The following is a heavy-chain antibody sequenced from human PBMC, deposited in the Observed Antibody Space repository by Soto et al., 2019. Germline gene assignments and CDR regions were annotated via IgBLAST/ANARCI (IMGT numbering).Heavy chain of an antibody. J-gene: IGHJ6*03. D-gene: IGHD3-3*01. CDR2: IYYSGST. CDR3: ASLHYDFWSGYLFDYYGSGSLDYYYMDV. Sequence: PSETLSLTCTVSGGSISSSSYYWGWIRQPTGKGLEWIGGIYYSGSTYYNPSLKSRVTISVDTSKNQFSLKLSSVTAADTAVYYCASLHYDFWSGYLFDYYGSGSLDYYYMDVWGKGTTVTVSS. CDR1: GGSISSSSYY. V-gene: IGHV4-39*01.